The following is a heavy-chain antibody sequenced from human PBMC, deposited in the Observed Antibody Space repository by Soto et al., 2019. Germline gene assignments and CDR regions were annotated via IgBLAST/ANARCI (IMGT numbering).Heavy chain of an antibody. Sequence: LRLSCAASGFTFSSYSMNWVRQAPGKGLEWVSSISSSSSYIYYADSVKGRFTISRDNAKNSLYLQMNSLRAEDTAVYYCARAAPAAIRGLDYWGQGTLVTVSS. CDR2: ISSSSSYI. CDR3: ARAAPAAIRGLDY. J-gene: IGHJ4*02. V-gene: IGHV3-21*01. CDR1: GFTFSSYS. D-gene: IGHD2-2*02.